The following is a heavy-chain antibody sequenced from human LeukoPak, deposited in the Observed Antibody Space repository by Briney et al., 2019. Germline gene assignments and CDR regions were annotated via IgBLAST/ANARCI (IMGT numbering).Heavy chain of an antibody. CDR2: FDPEDGET. J-gene: IGHJ5*02. V-gene: IGHV1-24*01. D-gene: IGHD3-22*01. Sequence: ASVKVSCKVSGYTLTELSMHWVRQAPGKGLEWMGGFDPEDGETIYAQKFQGRVTMTEDTSTDTAYMELSSLRSEDTAVYYCATVYYYDSSELWFDPWGQGTLVTVSS. CDR1: GYTLTELS. CDR3: ATVYYYDSSELWFDP.